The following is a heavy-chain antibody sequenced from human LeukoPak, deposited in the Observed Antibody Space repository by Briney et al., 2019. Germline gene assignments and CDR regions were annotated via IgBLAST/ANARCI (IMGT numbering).Heavy chain of an antibody. CDR3: ARGNLFPAY. J-gene: IGHJ4*02. V-gene: IGHV3-11*01. CDR1: GFTLSNAW. Sequence: GGSLRLSCAASGFTLSNAWMSWIRQAPGKGLEWVSYISTGGSTIYYADSVKGRFTISRDNAKNSLYLQMNSLRAEDTAVYYCARGNLFPAYWGQGTLVTVSS. CDR2: ISTGGSTI.